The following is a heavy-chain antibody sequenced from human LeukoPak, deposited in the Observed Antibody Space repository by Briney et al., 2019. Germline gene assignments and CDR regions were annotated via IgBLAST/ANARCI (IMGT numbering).Heavy chain of an antibody. CDR1: GGSISSGGYY. Sequence: SETLSLTCTVSGGSISSGGYYWSWIRQHPGKGLEWIGYIYYSGSTHYNPSLKSRVTISVDTSKNQFSLKLSSVTAADTAVYYCASRDYYDSSGSAGAFDIWGQGTMVTVSS. J-gene: IGHJ3*02. CDR2: IYYSGST. D-gene: IGHD3-22*01. V-gene: IGHV4-31*03. CDR3: ASRDYYDSSGSAGAFDI.